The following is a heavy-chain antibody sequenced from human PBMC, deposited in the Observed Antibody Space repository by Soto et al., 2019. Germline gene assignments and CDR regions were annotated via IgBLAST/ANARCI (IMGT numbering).Heavy chain of an antibody. J-gene: IGHJ6*02. CDR2: IIPRSATS. V-gene: IGHV1-69*12. CDR3: AREGLVVVPTTVNSDYYYYAMDV. D-gene: IGHD2-2*01. CDR1: GDTFSTYT. Sequence: QVQLVQSGAEVKKPGSSVKVSCKASGDTFSTYTITWMRQAPGQGLEWMGGIIPRSATSNYAQKFQGRVTITADESTSTAYMALSSLRSEDTAVYYCAREGLVVVPTTVNSDYYYYAMDVWGQGTTVTVSS.